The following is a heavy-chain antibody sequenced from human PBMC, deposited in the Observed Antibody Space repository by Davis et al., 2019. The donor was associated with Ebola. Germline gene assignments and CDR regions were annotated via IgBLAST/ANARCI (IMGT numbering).Heavy chain of an antibody. D-gene: IGHD1-1*01. CDR1: GFTFSAYS. Sequence: GESLKISCAGSGFTFSAYSMNWVRQAPGKGLEWVSGISWNSGSIGYADSVKGRFTISRDNSKNTLYLQMNSLRAEDTAVYYCARDLERRANYYGMDVWGQGTTVTVSS. CDR3: ARDLERRANYYGMDV. CDR2: ISWNSGSI. J-gene: IGHJ6*02. V-gene: IGHV3-48*01.